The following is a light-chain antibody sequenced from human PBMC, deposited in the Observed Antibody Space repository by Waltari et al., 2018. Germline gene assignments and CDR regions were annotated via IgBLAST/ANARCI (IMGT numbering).Light chain of an antibody. CDR1: SSDVGGYND. V-gene: IGLV2-14*01. CDR3: SSYTSISTLV. CDR2: DVS. Sequence: QSALTQPASVSGSPGQSITISCPGTSSDVGGYNDVSWFQQHPGSSPKLMIYDVSKRPSVVSIRFSGSKSGNAASLTISGLQAEDEADYYCSSYTSISTLVFGVGTKVTVL. J-gene: IGLJ3*02.